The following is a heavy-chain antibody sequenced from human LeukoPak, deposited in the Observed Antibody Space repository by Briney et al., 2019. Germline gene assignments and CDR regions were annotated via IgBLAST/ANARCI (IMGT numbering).Heavy chain of an antibody. J-gene: IGHJ4*02. CDR1: GFTFSSYW. CDR3: ARVGYNYGYDY. D-gene: IGHD5-18*01. V-gene: IGHV3-74*01. CDR2: INTDGSGI. Sequence: PGGSLRLSCAASGFTFSSYWMHWVRQTPGKGLVWVSRINTDGSGITYADSVKGRFTISRYNDNNTLYLQMNSLRAEDTAVYYCARVGYNYGYDYWGQGTLVTVSS.